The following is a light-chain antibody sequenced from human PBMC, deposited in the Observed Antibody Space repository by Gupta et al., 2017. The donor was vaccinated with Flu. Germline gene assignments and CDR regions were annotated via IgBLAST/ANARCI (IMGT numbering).Light chain of an antibody. Sequence: GDRVTISCRASQNINRYLAWYQQKPGKAPKLLIYAASTLQSGVPSRFSGSGSGTEFTLSISSLQPEDFAIYYCQQLNNFPRYTFGQGTKLEI. V-gene: IGKV1-9*01. CDR3: QQLNNFPRYT. CDR2: AAS. J-gene: IGKJ2*01. CDR1: QNINRY.